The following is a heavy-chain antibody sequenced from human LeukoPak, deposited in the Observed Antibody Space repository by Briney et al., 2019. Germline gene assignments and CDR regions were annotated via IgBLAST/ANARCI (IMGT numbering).Heavy chain of an antibody. CDR1: GYSIGSGYY. Sequence: SETLSLTCSVSGYSIGSGYYWGWIRQPPGKGLEWIGNIYHSGSAYFNPSLKSRVTISVDTSKNQFSLKLSSVTAADTAVYYCARDGVVNYYYYYIDVWGKGTTVTVSS. CDR3: ARDGVVNYYYYYIDV. V-gene: IGHV4-38-2*02. D-gene: IGHD3-10*01. J-gene: IGHJ6*03. CDR2: IYHSGSA.